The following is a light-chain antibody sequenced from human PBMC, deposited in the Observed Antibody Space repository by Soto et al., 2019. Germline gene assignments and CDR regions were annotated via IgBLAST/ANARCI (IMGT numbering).Light chain of an antibody. V-gene: IGKV1-39*01. CDR3: QQYYSYSVA. CDR1: HSISIY. J-gene: IGKJ1*01. CDR2: AAS. Sequence: IRMTQSPSSVSASVGDRVTITCRASHSISIYLNWYQQKTGKAPELLIYAASHLQSGVPSRFSGSGSGTDFTLTINCLQPDDFATYYCQQYYSYSVAFGQGTKVDI.